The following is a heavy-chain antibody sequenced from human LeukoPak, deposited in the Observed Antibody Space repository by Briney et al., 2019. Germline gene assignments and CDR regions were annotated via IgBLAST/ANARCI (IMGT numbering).Heavy chain of an antibody. CDR3: AGHARGSYLVY. D-gene: IGHD6-6*01. CDR2: ISSTSPRAI. V-gene: IGHV3-11*01. CDR1: GFTFSSYA. Sequence: TGGSLRLSCAASGFTFSSYAMSWIRQAPGKGLEWVSLISSTSPRAISYGDSVKGRFTTSRDDAKDSLFLQMNNLRVEDTAMYYCAGHARGSYLVYWGQGILVTVSA. J-gene: IGHJ4*02.